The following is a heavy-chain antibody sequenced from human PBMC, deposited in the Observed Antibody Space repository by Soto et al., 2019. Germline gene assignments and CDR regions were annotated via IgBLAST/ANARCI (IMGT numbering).Heavy chain of an antibody. Sequence: VAALKISCKGSRDSFSSYWISWVRQMPGKGVEWRGRIDASDSYTNYSPSCQGHVTISADKSISTAYLQWSSLKASDTAMYYVARHYITSIEARPISSSYYYGLDVWGQGTTVTVSS. J-gene: IGHJ6*02. CDR2: IDASDSYT. V-gene: IGHV5-10-1*01. CDR3: ARHYITSIEARPISSSYYYGLDV. CDR1: RDSFSSYW. D-gene: IGHD6-6*01.